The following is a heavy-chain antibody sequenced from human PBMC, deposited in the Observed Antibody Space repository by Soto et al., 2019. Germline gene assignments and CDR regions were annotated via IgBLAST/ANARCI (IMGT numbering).Heavy chain of an antibody. CDR1: GSPFD. J-gene: IGHJ3*01. Sequence: QVQLVEFGGGVVQPGRSLRLSCVASGSPFDVHWVRQAPGKGPEWVAHIVPDGRNQYWADSVKGGFTGSRDNAKNTVYLQLNSLWTEDTAVYYCARGRTDGAFDRWGRGTMVSVSS. CDR3: ARGRTDGAFDR. V-gene: IGHV3-30-3*01. CDR2: IVPDGRNQ. D-gene: IGHD2-21*02.